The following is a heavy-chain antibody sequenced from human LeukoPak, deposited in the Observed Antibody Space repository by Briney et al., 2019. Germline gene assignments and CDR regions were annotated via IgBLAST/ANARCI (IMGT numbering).Heavy chain of an antibody. D-gene: IGHD2-15*01. J-gene: IGHJ4*02. CDR1: GASMSNSF. Sequence: SETLSLTCTVSGASMSNSFWSWIRQPAGKGLEWIGRIYSSGRTNYNPSLKSRVTLSIDTSNNQFSLKLTSVTAADTALYYCARAPAGCGGTCSFDYWGQGTLVTVSS. CDR2: IYSSGRT. V-gene: IGHV4-4*07. CDR3: ARAPAGCGGTCSFDY.